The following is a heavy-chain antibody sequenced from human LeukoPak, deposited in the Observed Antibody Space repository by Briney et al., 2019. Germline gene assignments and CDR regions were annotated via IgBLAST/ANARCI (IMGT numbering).Heavy chain of an antibody. CDR2: IHYSGNT. J-gene: IGHJ4*02. D-gene: IGHD3-9*01. V-gene: IGHV4-59*08. Sequence: SETLSLTCTVSGASISAYSWSWIRQPPAKGLEWIGCIHYSGNTHCNPSLESRVTLSVDTSKNQFSLKLSSVTAADTAVYYCARHGRESRYFDWLLYYIDHWGQGALVTVSS. CDR3: ARHGRESRYFDWLLYYIDH. CDR1: GASISAYS.